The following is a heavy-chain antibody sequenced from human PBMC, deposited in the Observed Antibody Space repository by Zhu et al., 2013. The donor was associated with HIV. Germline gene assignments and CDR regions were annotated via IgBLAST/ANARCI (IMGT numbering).Heavy chain of an antibody. J-gene: IGHJ4*02. V-gene: IGHV1-18*04. D-gene: IGHD3-16*02. CDR3: ARDQMITFGGVIAYYFDY. CDR2: ISAYNGNT. CDR1: GYTFTSYG. Sequence: QVQLVQSGAEVKKPGASVKVSCKASGYTFTSYGISWVRQAPGQGLEWMGWISAYNGNTNYAQKLQGRVTMTTDTSTSTAYMELRSLRSDDTAVYYCARDQMITFGGVIAYYFDYWGQGTLVTVSS.